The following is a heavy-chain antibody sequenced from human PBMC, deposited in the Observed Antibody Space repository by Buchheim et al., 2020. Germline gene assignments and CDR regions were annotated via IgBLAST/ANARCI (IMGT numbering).Heavy chain of an antibody. CDR1: GGSFIGYY. D-gene: IGHD3-9*01. CDR3: ARGGTYEILGS. Sequence: QVQLQQWGAGLLKPSETLSLTCAEYGGSFIGYYWSWIRQPPGKGLEWIGEINQSGNTNYNQSLSSRVIMLLDTSNNQFPLRLSSVTAADTAMYYCARGGTYEILGSWGQGTL. V-gene: IGHV4-34*02. CDR2: INQSGNT. J-gene: IGHJ5*02.